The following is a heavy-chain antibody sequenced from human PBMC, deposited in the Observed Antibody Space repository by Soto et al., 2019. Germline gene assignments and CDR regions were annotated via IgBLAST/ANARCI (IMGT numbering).Heavy chain of an antibody. CDR3: VKGNQGFFWSDRHV. Sequence: GGSLRLSCAPSAFTFSTYAMSWVRQPPGKGLEWVSAISANGGAALYADSVKGRFTISRDNSRNTLHLQINSLRAEDTAVYYWVKGNQGFFWSDRHVWRKGTRVTVSS. J-gene: IGHJ6*04. D-gene: IGHD3-3*01. V-gene: IGHV3-23*01. CDR2: ISANGGAA. CDR1: AFTFSTYA.